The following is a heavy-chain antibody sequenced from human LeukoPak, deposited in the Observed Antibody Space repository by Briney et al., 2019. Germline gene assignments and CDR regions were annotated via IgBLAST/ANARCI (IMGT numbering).Heavy chain of an antibody. CDR3: ARERDRGSLEWLLEY. V-gene: IGHV3-11*01. CDR1: GFTLSDYY. Sequence: GGSLRLSCTASGFTLSDYYMSWIRQVPGKGLAWVSYISSSGSMYYADSVKGRFTISRDNAKNSLYLQMNSLRAEDTAVYYCARERDRGSLEWLLEYWGQGTLVTVSS. CDR2: ISSSGSM. D-gene: IGHD3-3*01. J-gene: IGHJ4*02.